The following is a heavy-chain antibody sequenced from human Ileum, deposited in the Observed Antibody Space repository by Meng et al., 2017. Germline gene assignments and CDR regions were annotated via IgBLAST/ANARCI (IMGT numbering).Heavy chain of an antibody. J-gene: IGHJ4*02. Sequence: HVQLQESGPGLVEPSGTLSLTCTVSGGSISSSFYWSWVRQSPGKGLEWIGQIYLAGSPNYNPSLESRVTISVDKSKNQFSLRLTSVTAADTAIFYCVRHGGKYFDSWGQGTLVTVSS. V-gene: IGHV4-4*02. CDR2: IYLAGSP. CDR3: VRHGGKYFDS. D-gene: IGHD2-15*01. CDR1: GGSISSSFY.